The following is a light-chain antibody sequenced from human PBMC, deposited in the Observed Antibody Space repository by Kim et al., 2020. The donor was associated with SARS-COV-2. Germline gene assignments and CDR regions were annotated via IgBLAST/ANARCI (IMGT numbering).Light chain of an antibody. V-gene: IGLV1-36*01. CDR1: SSNIGNNA. CDR2: YDD. Sequence: QSVLTQPPSVSEAPRQRVTISCSGSSSNIGNNAVNWYQQPTGKPPKLLIYYDDQLPSGVSDRFSGSKSGTSASLAISGLQSEDEADYYCAAWDDRLNGPVFGGGTKLTVL. CDR3: AAWDDRLNGPV. J-gene: IGLJ3*02.